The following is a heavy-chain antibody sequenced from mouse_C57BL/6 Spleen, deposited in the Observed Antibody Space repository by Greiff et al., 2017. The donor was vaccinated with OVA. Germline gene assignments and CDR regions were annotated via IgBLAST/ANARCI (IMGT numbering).Heavy chain of an antibody. CDR2: IFPGSGST. V-gene: IGHV1-75*01. J-gene: IGHJ3*01. CDR3: ARQLYYGNYVWFAY. CDR1: GYTFTDYY. D-gene: IGHD2-1*01. Sequence: VQLVESGPELVKPGASVKISCKASGYTFTDYYINWVKQRPGQGLEWIGWIFPGSGSTYYNEKFKGKATLTVDKSSSTAYMLLSSLTSEDSAVYFCARQLYYGNYVWFAYWGQGTLVTVSA.